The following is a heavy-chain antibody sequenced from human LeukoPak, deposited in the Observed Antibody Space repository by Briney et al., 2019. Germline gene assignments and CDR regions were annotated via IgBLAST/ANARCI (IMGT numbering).Heavy chain of an antibody. CDR3: ARGRDFWSGYDDY. V-gene: IGHV3-21*01. Sequence: PGGSLRLSCAASGFTFSSYSMNWVRQAPGKGLEWVSSISSSSSSYIYYADSVKGRFTISRDNAKNSLYLQMNSLRAEDTAVYYCARGRDFWSGYDDYWGQGTLVTVSS. D-gene: IGHD3-3*01. CDR2: ISSSSSSYI. CDR1: GFTFSSYS. J-gene: IGHJ4*02.